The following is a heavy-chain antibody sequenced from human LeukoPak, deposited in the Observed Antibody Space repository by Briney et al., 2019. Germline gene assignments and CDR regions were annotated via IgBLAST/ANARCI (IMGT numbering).Heavy chain of an antibody. J-gene: IGHJ4*02. CDR3: ARRYRSGWDDFDY. CDR2: IYYSGST. CDR1: GGSISSYY. V-gene: IGHV4-59*08. D-gene: IGHD6-19*01. Sequence: PSETLSLTCTVSGGSISSYYWSWIRQPPGKGLEWIGYIYYSGSTNYNPSLKSRVTISVDTSKNQFSLKLSSVTAADTAVYYCARRYRSGWDDFDYWGQGTLVTVSS.